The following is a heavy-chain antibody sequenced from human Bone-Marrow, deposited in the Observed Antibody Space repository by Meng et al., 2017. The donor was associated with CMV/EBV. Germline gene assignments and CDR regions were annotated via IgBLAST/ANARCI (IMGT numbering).Heavy chain of an antibody. CDR3: ARVGPVVFRIHKWFDP. D-gene: IGHD2-15*01. CDR1: GFTFSSYW. J-gene: IGHJ5*02. Sequence: GESLKISCAASGFTFSSYWMHWVRQAPGKGLVWVSRINSDGSSTSYADSVKGRFTISRDNAKNTLYLQMNSLRAEDTAVYYCARVGPVVFRIHKWFDPWGHGTLVTVSS. V-gene: IGHV3-74*01. CDR2: INSDGSST.